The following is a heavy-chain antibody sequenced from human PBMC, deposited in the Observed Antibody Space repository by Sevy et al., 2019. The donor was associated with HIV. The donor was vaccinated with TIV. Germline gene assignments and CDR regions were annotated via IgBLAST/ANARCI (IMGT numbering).Heavy chain of an antibody. CDR2: ISSSSTYI. D-gene: IGHD1-20*01. V-gene: IGHV3-21*01. Sequence: GWSPRLSCAASGFTFSSYKMIWVRQAPGKGLEWVSSISSSSTYISYADSVKGRFTISRDNAENSLFLQMNSLRAEDTAVYYCASLYNGFDYWGQGTLVTVSS. J-gene: IGHJ4*02. CDR3: ASLYNGFDY. CDR1: GFTFSSYK.